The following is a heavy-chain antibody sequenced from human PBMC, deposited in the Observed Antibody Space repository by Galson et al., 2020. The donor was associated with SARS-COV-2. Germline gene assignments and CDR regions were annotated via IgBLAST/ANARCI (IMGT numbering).Heavy chain of an antibody. Sequence: ETSETLSLTCTVSGGSISSSSYYWGWIRQPPGKGLEWIGSIYYSGSTYYNPSLKSRVTISVDTSKNQFSLKLSSVTAADTAVYYCARQGYYYDSSDAFDIWGQGTMVTVSS. CDR2: IYYSGST. CDR3: ARQGYYYDSSDAFDI. CDR1: GGSISSSSYY. J-gene: IGHJ3*02. V-gene: IGHV4-39*01. D-gene: IGHD3-22*01.